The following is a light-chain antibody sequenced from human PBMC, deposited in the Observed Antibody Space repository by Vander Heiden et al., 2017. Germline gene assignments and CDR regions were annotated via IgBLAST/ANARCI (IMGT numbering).Light chain of an antibody. CDR3: QTWTPGMV. Sequence: QPVLTQSPSASASLGDSVRLTCTLSGGHDTYAIAWHQQQAGKGPRFLMKVNVDGSHSKGDGTPDRFSVSRSGAEFYLTISRLQSEDEADYYCQTWTPGMVFGGGTKLTVL. CDR1: GGHDTYA. V-gene: IGLV4-69*02. CDR2: VNVDGSH. J-gene: IGLJ2*01.